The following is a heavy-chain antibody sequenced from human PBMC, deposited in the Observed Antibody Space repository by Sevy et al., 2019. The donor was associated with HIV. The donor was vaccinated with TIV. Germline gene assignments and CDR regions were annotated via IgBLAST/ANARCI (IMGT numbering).Heavy chain of an antibody. CDR1: GFTFSNYW. Sequence: GGSLRLSCAASGFTFSNYWMNWVRQAPGKGLEWVANINQDGSEKYYVYSMKGRITISSDNAKNSPYLQMNGLSAEATAVYYSASGHSNYSATDYWGQGTLVTVSS. D-gene: IGHD4-4*01. CDR3: ASGHSNYSATDY. V-gene: IGHV3-7*01. J-gene: IGHJ4*02. CDR2: INQDGSEK.